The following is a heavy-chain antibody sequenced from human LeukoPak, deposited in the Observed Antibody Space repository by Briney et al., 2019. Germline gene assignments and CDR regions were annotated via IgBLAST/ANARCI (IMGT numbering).Heavy chain of an antibody. D-gene: IGHD4-11*01. V-gene: IGHV3-23*01. J-gene: IGHJ4*02. CDR2: ISSSGSGGNT. CDR1: GVTLSSYA. CDR3: AKLTTS. Sequence: PGGSLRLSCAASGVTLSSYAMSWARQAPGKGLEWVSGISSSGSGGNTYYADSVKGRFTISRDNSNNTLYLQMNSLRAEDTAVYYCAKLTTSWGQGTLVTVSS.